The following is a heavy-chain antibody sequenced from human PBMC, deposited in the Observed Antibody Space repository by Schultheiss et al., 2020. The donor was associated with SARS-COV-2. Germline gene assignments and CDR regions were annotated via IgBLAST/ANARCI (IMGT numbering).Heavy chain of an antibody. CDR1: GFTFSTYW. CDR2: IKQDGSEK. D-gene: IGHD3-22*01. J-gene: IGHJ4*02. CDR3: ARGQLRYYYDSSGYYYGGSSVDY. V-gene: IGHV3-7*01. Sequence: GESLKISCVASGFTFSTYWMSWVRQAPGKGLEWVANIKQDGSEKYYVDSVKGRFTISRDNAKNSLYLQMNSLRAEDTAVYYCARGQLRYYYDSSGYYYGGSSVDYWGQGTLVTVSS.